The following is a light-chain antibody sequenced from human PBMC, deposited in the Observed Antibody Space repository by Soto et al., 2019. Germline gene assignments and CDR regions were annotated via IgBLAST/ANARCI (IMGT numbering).Light chain of an antibody. Sequence: EVVFTKSAGSLVWSAGERATLSCRASQSVSSDYLAWYQQKPGQAPRLLIYRASSRATGIPDRFSGSGSGTDLPATIICRDPEPAALYYRHQDRDPTWTCGQGTKVDIK. CDR3: HQDRDPTWT. CDR2: RAS. CDR1: QSVSSDY. J-gene: IGKJ1*01. V-gene: IGKV3-20*01.